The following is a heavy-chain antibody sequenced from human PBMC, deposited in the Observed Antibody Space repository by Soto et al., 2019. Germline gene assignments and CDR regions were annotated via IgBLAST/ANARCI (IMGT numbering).Heavy chain of an antibody. V-gene: IGHV3-23*01. CDR1: GFTFTTYA. J-gene: IGHJ6*02. CDR2: VSGSGGST. CDR3: EKQTPIAGSTV. Sequence: EVQLLESGGGLVQPGGSLRLSCAASGFTFTTYAMNWVRQAPGKGLEWVSTVSGSGGSTYHADSVKGRFTVSRDNSKNTLYLQMNGLRTEDTALYYCEKQTPIAGSTVWGQGTTVTVSS. D-gene: IGHD2-2*01.